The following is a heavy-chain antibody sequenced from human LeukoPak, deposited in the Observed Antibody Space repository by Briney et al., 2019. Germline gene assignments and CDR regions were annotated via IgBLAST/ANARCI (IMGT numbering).Heavy chain of an antibody. CDR1: GGSISSGDYY. CDR3: ARTQGNDAFDI. Sequence: SETLSLTCAVSGGSISSGDYYWSWIRQPPGKGLEWIGYIYYSGSTYYNPSLKSRVTISVDTSKNQFSLKLSSVTAADTAVYYCARTQGNDAFDIWGQGTMVTVSS. D-gene: IGHD1-1*01. V-gene: IGHV4-30-4*08. CDR2: IYYSGST. J-gene: IGHJ3*02.